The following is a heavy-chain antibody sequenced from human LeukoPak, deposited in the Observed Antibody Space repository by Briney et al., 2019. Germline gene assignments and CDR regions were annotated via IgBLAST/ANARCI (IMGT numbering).Heavy chain of an antibody. CDR2: INHSGST. CDR3: ARVKLRCFDWLSHFDY. J-gene: IGHJ4*02. D-gene: IGHD3-9*01. CDR1: GGSFSGYY. Sequence: SETLSLTCAVYGGSFSGYYWSWIRQPPGKGLEWIGEINHSGSTNYNPSLKSRVTISVDTSKNQFSLKLSSVTAADTAVYYCARVKLRCFDWLSHFDYWGQGTLVTVSS. V-gene: IGHV4-34*01.